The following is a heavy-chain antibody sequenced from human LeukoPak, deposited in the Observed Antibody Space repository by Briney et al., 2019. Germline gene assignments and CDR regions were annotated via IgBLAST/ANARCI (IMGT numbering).Heavy chain of an antibody. CDR1: GFTFSSYA. CDR2: INHSGST. CDR3: ARGRLVYYYDSSGYSRSYYFDY. J-gene: IGHJ4*02. V-gene: IGHV4-34*01. Sequence: PGGSLRLSCAASGFTFSSYAMSWVRQAPGKGLEWIGEINHSGSTNYNPSLKSRVTISVDTSKNQFSLKLSSVTAADTAVYYCARGRLVYYYDSSGYSRSYYFDYWGQGTLVTVSS. D-gene: IGHD3-22*01.